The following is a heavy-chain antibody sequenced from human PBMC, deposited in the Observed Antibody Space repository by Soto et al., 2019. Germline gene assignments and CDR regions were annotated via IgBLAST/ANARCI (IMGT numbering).Heavy chain of an antibody. CDR2: IFGTSGTT. CDR3: ALRTVTRNFFDY. V-gene: IGHV3-23*01. D-gene: IGHD4-17*01. CDR1: GFSFSSYA. J-gene: IGHJ4*02. Sequence: GSLRLSCSASGFSFSSYAMTWVRQPQGKGLEWVSTIFGTSGTTYYADSVKGRFTISRDNSKNTLYLQMNSLRAEDTAVYYCALRTVTRNFFDYWGQGTLVTVSS.